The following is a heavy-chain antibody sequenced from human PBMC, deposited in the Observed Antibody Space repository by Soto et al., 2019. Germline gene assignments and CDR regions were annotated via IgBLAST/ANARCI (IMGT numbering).Heavy chain of an antibody. Sequence: QVHLVESGGGVVQPGRSLRLSCAASGFIFSDYGVHWVRQAPGKGLEWVAAISSDGSSQFYGESMKGRFAVSRDNSKNTAYLQVTSLSPEDAAVYYCAKGKPGASGLTSPTSDSWGQGTLVTVSS. J-gene: IGHJ4*02. CDR2: ISSDGSSQ. D-gene: IGHD3-10*01. CDR1: GFIFSDYG. CDR3: AKGKPGASGLTSPTSDS. V-gene: IGHV3-30*18.